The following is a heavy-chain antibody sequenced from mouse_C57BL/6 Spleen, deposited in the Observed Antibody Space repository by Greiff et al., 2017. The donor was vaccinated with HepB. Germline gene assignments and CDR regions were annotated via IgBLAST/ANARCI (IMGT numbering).Heavy chain of an antibody. Sequence: QVHVKQPWAELVKPGASVKMSCKASGYTFTSYWITWVKQRPGQGLEWIGDIYPGSGSTNYNEKFKSKATLTVDTSSSTAYMQLSSLTSEDSAVYYCARRYDYAWFAYWGQGTLVTVSA. V-gene: IGHV1-55*01. CDR2: IYPGSGST. CDR3: ARRYDYAWFAY. CDR1: GYTFTSYW. D-gene: IGHD2-4*01. J-gene: IGHJ3*01.